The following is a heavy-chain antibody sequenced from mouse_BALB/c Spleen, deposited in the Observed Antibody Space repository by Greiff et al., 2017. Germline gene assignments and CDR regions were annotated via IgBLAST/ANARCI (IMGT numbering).Heavy chain of an antibody. J-gene: IGHJ3*01. CDR2: ISSGGST. CDR3: ARGDGYYV. Sequence: EVMLVESGGGLVKPGGSLKLSCAASGFTFSSYAMSWVRQTPEKRLEWVASISSGGSTYYPDSVKGRFTISRDNARNILYLQMSSLRSEDTAMYYCARGDGYYVWGQGTLVTVSA. CDR1: GFTFSSYA. V-gene: IGHV5-6-5*01. D-gene: IGHD2-3*01.